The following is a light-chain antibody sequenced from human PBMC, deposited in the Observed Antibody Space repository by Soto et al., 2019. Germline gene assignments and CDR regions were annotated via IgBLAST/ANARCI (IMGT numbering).Light chain of an antibody. CDR1: QSVSSSY. V-gene: IGKV3-20*01. CDR2: GAS. Sequence: EIVLTQSPGTLSLSPGERATLSCRASQSVSSSYLAWYQQKPGQAPRLLIYGASSRATGIPDSFSGSGSGTDFTITISRLEPEDFAVYYCQQYGSSITFGQGTRLEIK. CDR3: QQYGSSIT. J-gene: IGKJ5*01.